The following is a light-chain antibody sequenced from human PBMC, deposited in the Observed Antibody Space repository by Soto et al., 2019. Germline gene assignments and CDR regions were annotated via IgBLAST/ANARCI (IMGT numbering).Light chain of an antibody. V-gene: IGKV1-5*01. CDR3: QQSYSSHSWT. J-gene: IGKJ1*01. CDR2: DVS. Sequence: DIQMTQSPSTLSASVGDRVTITCRASQSINSWLAWYQQKPGKAPKLLIYDVSSLEGGVPSRFSGGGSGTEFPLTISSLQPEDSATYYCQQSYSSHSWTFGQGTKVDIK. CDR1: QSINSW.